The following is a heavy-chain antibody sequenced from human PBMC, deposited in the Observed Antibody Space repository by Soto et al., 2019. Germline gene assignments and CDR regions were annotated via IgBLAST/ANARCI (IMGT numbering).Heavy chain of an antibody. CDR3: ARARPVLLWFGGGDWFDP. J-gene: IGHJ5*02. D-gene: IGHD3-10*01. Sequence: QVQLQQWGAGLLKPSETLSLTCAVDGGSFSGYYWSWIRQPPGKGLEWIGEINHSGSTNYNPSLKSRVTISVDTSKNQFSLKLSSVTAADTAVYYCARARPVLLWFGGGDWFDPWGQGTLVTVSS. CDR1: GGSFSGYY. CDR2: INHSGST. V-gene: IGHV4-34*01.